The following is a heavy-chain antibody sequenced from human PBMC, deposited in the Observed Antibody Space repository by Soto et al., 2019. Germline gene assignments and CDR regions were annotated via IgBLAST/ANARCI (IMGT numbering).Heavy chain of an antibody. D-gene: IGHD6-19*01. V-gene: IGHV1-69*13. Sequence: SVKVSCKASGGTFSSYAISWVRQAPGQGLEWMGGIIPIFGTANYAQKFQGRVTITADESTSTAYMELSSLRSEDTVVYYCARVITEISSGWYPIYYYYGMDVWGQGTTVTVSS. CDR1: GGTFSSYA. CDR2: IIPIFGTA. J-gene: IGHJ6*02. CDR3: ARVITEISSGWYPIYYYYGMDV.